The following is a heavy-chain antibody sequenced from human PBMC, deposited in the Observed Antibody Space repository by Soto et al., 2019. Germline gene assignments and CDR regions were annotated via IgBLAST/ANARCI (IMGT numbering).Heavy chain of an antibody. J-gene: IGHJ6*02. CDR1: GASISGNY. Sequence: SETLSLTCNVSGASISGNYWSWIRQPPGKGLEWIGYIYYSGATNYNPSLESRVTISVDTPKSQFSLKLTSVTPADTAVYYCARAPPGPSPRWVLWGQGTTVTVSS. CDR3: ARAPPGPSPRWVL. V-gene: IGHV4-59*03. D-gene: IGHD3-10*01. CDR2: IYYSGAT.